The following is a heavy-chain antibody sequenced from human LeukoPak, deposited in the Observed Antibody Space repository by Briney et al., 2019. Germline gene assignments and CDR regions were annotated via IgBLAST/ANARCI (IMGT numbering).Heavy chain of an antibody. CDR1: GYTFTSYY. V-gene: IGHV1-46*01. J-gene: IGHJ4*02. Sequence: ASVKVSCKASGYTFTSYYMHWVRQAPGQGLEWMGIINPSGGSTSYAQKFQGRVTMTRDTSTSTVYMELSSLRPEDTAVYYCARGRIVDVVPAAMPFLDYWGQGTLVTVSS. D-gene: IGHD2-2*01. CDR2: INPSGGST. CDR3: ARGRIVDVVPAAMPFLDY.